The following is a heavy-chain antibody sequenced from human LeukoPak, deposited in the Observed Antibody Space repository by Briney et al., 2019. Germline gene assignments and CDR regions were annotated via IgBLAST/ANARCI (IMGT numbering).Heavy chain of an antibody. J-gene: IGHJ4*02. CDR3: ARGDSSGWYGRKYYFDY. D-gene: IGHD6-19*01. CDR1: GFTFSSYA. CDR2: ISSNGGST. V-gene: IGHV3-64*01. Sequence: GGSLRLSCAASGFTFSSYAMHWVRQAPGKGLEYVSAISSNGGSTYYANSVKGRFTISRDNSKNTLYLQMGSLRAEDMAVYYCARGDSSGWYGRKYYFDYWGQGTLVTVSS.